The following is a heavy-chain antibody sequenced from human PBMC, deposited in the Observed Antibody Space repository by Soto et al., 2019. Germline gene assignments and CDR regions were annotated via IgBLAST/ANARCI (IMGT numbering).Heavy chain of an antibody. D-gene: IGHD3-10*01. CDR3: ARGINAGVDY. CDR1: GYTFTSYY. Sequence: ASVKVSCKASGYTFTSYYMHWVRQAPGQGLEWMGWMRPNTGHSGYAQKFQGRLTLTRDTSINTAYMELSSLRSEDTAIYYCARGINAGVDYWGQGTPVTVSS. CDR2: MRPNTGHS. J-gene: IGHJ4*02. V-gene: IGHV1-8*02.